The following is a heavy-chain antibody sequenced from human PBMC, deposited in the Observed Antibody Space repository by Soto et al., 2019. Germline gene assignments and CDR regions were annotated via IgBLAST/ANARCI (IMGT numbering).Heavy chain of an antibody. Sequence: EVQLVESGGGLVQPGGSLRLACVASGFSFSDHWMHWVRQRPGKGLVWVSRIKGDGSSLSYADSVKGRFTISRDNAQSTLFLQMNSLRAEDTALYYCARDRSSITGTAGDYWGQGTLVTVSP. CDR3: ARDRSSITGTAGDY. J-gene: IGHJ4*02. V-gene: IGHV3-74*01. D-gene: IGHD1-7*01. CDR2: IKGDGSSL. CDR1: GFSFSDHW.